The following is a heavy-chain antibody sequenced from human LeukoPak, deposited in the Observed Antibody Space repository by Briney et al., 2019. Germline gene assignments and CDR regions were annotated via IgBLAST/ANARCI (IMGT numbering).Heavy chain of an antibody. D-gene: IGHD6-13*01. CDR1: GYTFTGYY. J-gene: IGHJ4*02. Sequence: ASVKVSCKASGYTFTGYYIHWVRQAPGQGLEWMGWIIPNSGATNYLQKFQGGVTMTRDTSISTAYMELSSLRSDDSAFYYCARASYSIPLDYWGQRTLVTVSS. V-gene: IGHV1-2*02. CDR2: IIPNSGAT. CDR3: ARASYSIPLDY.